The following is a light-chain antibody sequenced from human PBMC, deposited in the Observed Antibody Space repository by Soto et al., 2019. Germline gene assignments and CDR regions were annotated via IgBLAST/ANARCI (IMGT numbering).Light chain of an antibody. CDR3: QNYNSYSEE. CDR2: MAS. J-gene: IGKJ1*01. V-gene: IGKV2-28*01. Sequence: DVVVTHSPLSLTVTYVDPASISFMASQILLHRSGYHYLDWYVQKPGQSPQLLIYMASNRASGVPSRFSGSGSGTEFTLTISSLQPDDFATYYCQNYNSYSEEFGQGTKVDIK. CDR1: QILLHRSGYHY.